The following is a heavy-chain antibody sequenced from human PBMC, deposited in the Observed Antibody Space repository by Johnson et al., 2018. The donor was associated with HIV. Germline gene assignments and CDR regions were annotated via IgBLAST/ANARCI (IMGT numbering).Heavy chain of an antibody. CDR2: IRYDGSNK. CDR3: ARGSLPERSSGPKI. J-gene: IGHJ3*02. Sequence: QVQLVESGGGVVQPGGSLRLSCAASGFTFSSYGMHWVRQAPGKGLEWVAFIRYDGSNKYYADSVKGRFTISRDNSKNTLYLQMNSLRAEDTAVYYCARGSLPERSSGPKIWGQGTMVTVS. CDR1: GFTFSSYG. D-gene: IGHD3-16*01. V-gene: IGHV3-30*02.